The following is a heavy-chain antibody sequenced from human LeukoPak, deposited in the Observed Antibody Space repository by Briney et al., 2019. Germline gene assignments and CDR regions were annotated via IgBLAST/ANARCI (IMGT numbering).Heavy chain of an antibody. Sequence: GGSLRLSCAASGFTFSTYAMSWVRQAPGKGLEWVSAISGNGGSTYYADSVKGRFTISRDNSKNTLYLQMNSLRAEDTAVYYCAKGSYFGSGRYYFDYWGQGTLVTVSS. CDR2: ISGNGGST. CDR1: GFTFSTYA. CDR3: AKGSYFGSGRYYFDY. J-gene: IGHJ4*02. V-gene: IGHV3-23*01. D-gene: IGHD3-10*01.